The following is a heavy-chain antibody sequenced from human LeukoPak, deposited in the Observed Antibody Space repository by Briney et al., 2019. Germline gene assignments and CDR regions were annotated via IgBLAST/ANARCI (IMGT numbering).Heavy chain of an antibody. CDR3: ARQRTSGYSYGYGY. Sequence: SETLSLTCTVSGGSISSSSYYWGWIRQPPGKGLEWIGSIYYSGSTYYNPSLKSRVTISVDTSKNQFSLKLSSVTAADTAVYCCARQRTSGYSYGYGYWGQGTLVTVSS. CDR1: GGSISSSSYY. V-gene: IGHV4-39*01. CDR2: IYYSGST. D-gene: IGHD5-18*01. J-gene: IGHJ4*02.